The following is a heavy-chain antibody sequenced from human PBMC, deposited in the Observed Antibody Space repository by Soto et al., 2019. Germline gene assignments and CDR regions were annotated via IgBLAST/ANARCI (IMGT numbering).Heavy chain of an antibody. CDR3: ARRKTFSPYYFDY. CDR1: GGYFSGYY. Sequence: QVQIQQWGAGLLKPSETLSLTCVVYGGYFSGYYWSWIRQSPGRGLEWIGEINHSGNSNYNPSLKIRITMSVDTPKNQFSLELSSVTAADTALYYCARRKTFSPYYFDYWGQGTLVTVSS. D-gene: IGHD3-16*01. V-gene: IGHV4-34*01. CDR2: INHSGNS. J-gene: IGHJ4*02.